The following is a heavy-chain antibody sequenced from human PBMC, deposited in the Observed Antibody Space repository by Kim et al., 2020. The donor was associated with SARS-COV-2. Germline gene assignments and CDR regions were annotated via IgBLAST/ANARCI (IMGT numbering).Heavy chain of an antibody. V-gene: IGHV1-46*01. J-gene: IGHJ4*02. D-gene: IGHD1-1*01. CDR2: INTDTSTT. CDR3: ARDPGPYNLDS. CDR1: GYSFTSFF. Sequence: ASVKVSCKTSGYSFTSFFIHWVRQAPGQGLEWVGMINTDTSTTRYAQRFQGRVNMTRDTSSSTVTLDLLGLTHGETAVYYCARDPGPYNLDSWGQGTLVTVTS.